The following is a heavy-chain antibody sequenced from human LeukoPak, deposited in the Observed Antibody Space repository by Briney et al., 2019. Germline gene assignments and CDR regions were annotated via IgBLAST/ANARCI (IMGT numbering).Heavy chain of an antibody. V-gene: IGHV4-59*01. CDR2: IYYSGNT. D-gene: IGHD3-3*01. J-gene: IGHJ4*02. CDR1: GGSMTGYY. Sequence: PSETLSLTCSVSGGSMTGYYWNWIRQSPEKGLEWIAYIYYSGNTDYNPSLRSRVTVSIDASKNQFSLKLTSVTAADTAVYYCATQRYTNSPNFGYWGQGTLVTVSS. CDR3: ATQRYTNSPNFGY.